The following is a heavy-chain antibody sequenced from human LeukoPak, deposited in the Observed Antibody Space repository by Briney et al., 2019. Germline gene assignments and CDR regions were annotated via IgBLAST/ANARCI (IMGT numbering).Heavy chain of an antibody. CDR1: GFTFSSYA. CDR2: ISGSGGST. J-gene: IGHJ5*02. V-gene: IGHV3-23*01. Sequence: PGGSLRLSCAASGFTFSSYAMSWVRQAPGKGLGWVSAISGSGGSTYYADSVKGRFTISRDNSKNALYLRMNSLRAEDTAVYYCAKDVRRWGFDPWGQGTLVTVSS. CDR3: AKDVRRWGFDP. D-gene: IGHD1-26*01.